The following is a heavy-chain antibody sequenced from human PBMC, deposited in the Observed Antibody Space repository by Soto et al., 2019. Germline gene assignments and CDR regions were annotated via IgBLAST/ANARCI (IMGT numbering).Heavy chain of an antibody. Sequence: QVQLVQSGAEVKKPGASVKVSCKTSGYTFTSYNVHWVRQAPGQGLEWLGIIKHSTGQTRDAQKVYVRITMTRDTSASTVYMELTRLRSEDTAVYYCATGATVDLCGQGTLVTVAA. V-gene: IGHV1-46*01. CDR2: IKHSTGQT. CDR1: GYTFTSYN. D-gene: IGHD1-26*01. J-gene: IGHJ5*02. CDR3: ATGATVDL.